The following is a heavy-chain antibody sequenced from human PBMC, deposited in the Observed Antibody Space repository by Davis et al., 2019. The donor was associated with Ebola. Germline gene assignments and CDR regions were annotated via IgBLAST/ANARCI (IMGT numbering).Heavy chain of an antibody. CDR1: GGSISSGDYY. Sequence: SETLSLTCTVSGGSISSGDYYWSWIRQPPGKGLEWIGYIYYSGSTNYNPSLRGRVTMSVDRSKNQFSLNLRSVTGADTAMYYCAHLKVGWSYYYFDSWGQGTLVTVSS. D-gene: IGHD2-15*01. CDR2: IYYSGST. CDR3: AHLKVGWSYYYFDS. V-gene: IGHV4-61*08. J-gene: IGHJ4*02.